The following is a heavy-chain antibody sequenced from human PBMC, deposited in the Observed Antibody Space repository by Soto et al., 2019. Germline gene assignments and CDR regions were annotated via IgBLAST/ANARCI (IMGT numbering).Heavy chain of an antibody. CDR2: IYYSGST. D-gene: IGHD5-12*01. CDR3: ARADNIVATIYAFDI. Sequence: QVQLQESGPGLVKPSETLSLTCTVSGGSISSYYWSWIRQPPGKGLEWIGYIYYSGSTNYNPSLKSRVTISVDTSKNQFSLKLSSVTAADTAVYYCARADNIVATIYAFDIWGQGTMVTVSS. CDR1: GGSISSYY. V-gene: IGHV4-59*01. J-gene: IGHJ3*02.